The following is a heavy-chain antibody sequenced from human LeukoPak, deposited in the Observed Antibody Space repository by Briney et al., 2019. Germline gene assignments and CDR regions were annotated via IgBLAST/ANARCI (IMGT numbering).Heavy chain of an antibody. V-gene: IGHV3-30*18. D-gene: IGHD5-24*01. CDR1: GFTFSSYG. J-gene: IGHJ4*02. CDR3: AKDRDRSWLQLVDY. Sequence: PGRSLRLSCAASGFTFSSYGMHWVRQAPGKGLEWVAVISYDGSNKYYADSVKGRFTISRDNSKNTLYLQMNSLRAEDTAVYYCAKDRDRSWLQLVDYWGQGTLVTVSS. CDR2: ISYDGSNK.